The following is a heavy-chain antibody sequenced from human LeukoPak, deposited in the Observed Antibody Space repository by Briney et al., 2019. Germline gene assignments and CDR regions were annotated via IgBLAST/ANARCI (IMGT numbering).Heavy chain of an antibody. CDR1: GASISSGSYY. Sequence: SETLSLTCTVSGASISSGSYYWGWIRQPPGKGLEWIGSIYYSGSPYYNPSLQSRVTISVDSSKNQFSLKLNSVTAADTAVYYCARDYGDSRNYNWFDPWGQGTLVTVSS. CDR3: ARDYGDSRNYNWFDP. V-gene: IGHV4-39*02. CDR2: IYYSGSP. D-gene: IGHD4-17*01. J-gene: IGHJ5*02.